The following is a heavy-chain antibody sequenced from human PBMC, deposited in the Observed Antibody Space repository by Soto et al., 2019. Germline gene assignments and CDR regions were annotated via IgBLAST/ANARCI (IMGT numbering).Heavy chain of an antibody. Sequence: SQTLSLTCVISGDSVSSNSATWNWIRQSPSRGLEWLGRTYYRSKWFNDYAVPVKSRITITPDTSKKQFSLQLNSVSPEDTAVYYCAREEQQLELLRVYYYGLDVWGQGTTVTVSS. V-gene: IGHV6-1*01. CDR3: AREEQQLELLRVYYYGLDV. CDR2: TYYRSKWFN. J-gene: IGHJ6*02. CDR1: GDSVSSNSAT. D-gene: IGHD1-7*01.